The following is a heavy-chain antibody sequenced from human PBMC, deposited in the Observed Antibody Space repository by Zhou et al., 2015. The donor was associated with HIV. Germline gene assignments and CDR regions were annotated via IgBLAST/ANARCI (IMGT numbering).Heavy chain of an antibody. CDR2: IIPIFGTA. CDR1: GGTFSSYA. Sequence: QVQLVQSGAEVKKPGSSVKVSCKASGGTFSSYAISWVRQAPGQGLEWMGGIIPIFGTANYAQKFQGRVTITADESTSTAYMELSSLRSEDTAVYYCARESPLGAVYSSGWLTHYYYYYYMDVWGKGTTVTVSS. D-gene: IGHD6-19*01. J-gene: IGHJ6*03. CDR3: ARESPLGAVYSSGWLTHYYYYYYMDV. V-gene: IGHV1-69*01.